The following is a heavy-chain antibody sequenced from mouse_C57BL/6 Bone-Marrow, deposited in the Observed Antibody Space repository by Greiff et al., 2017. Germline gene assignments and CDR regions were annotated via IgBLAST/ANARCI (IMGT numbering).Heavy chain of an antibody. CDR1: GFSFNTYA. V-gene: IGHV10-1*01. J-gene: IGHJ4*01. CDR2: IRSKSNNYAT. D-gene: IGHD1-1*01. CDR3: VRVVARGAMDY. Sequence: EVKLVESGGGLVQPKGSLKLSCAASGFSFNTYAMNWVRQAPGKGLEWVARIRSKSNNYATYYADSVKDRFTISRDDSESMLYLQMNNLKTEDTAMDYCVRVVARGAMDYWGQGTSVTVSS.